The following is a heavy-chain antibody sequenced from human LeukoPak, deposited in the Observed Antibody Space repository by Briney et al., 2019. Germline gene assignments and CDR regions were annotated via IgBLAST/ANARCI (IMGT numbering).Heavy chain of an antibody. CDR3: AKHIAARPSYFDY. V-gene: IGHV3-23*01. CDR1: GFTFSNYA. CDR2: ISDSGGST. J-gene: IGHJ4*02. Sequence: PGGSLRLPRAASGFTFSNYAMSWVRQAPGKGLECVSVISDSGGSTDYTDSVKGRFTISRDNSKNTLYLQMNSLRAEDTAVYYCAKHIAARPSYFDYWGQGTLVTVS. D-gene: IGHD6-6*01.